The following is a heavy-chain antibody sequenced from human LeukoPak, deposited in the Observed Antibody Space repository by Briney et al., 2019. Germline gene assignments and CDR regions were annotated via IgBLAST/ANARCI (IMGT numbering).Heavy chain of an antibody. V-gene: IGHV1-2*02. CDR2: INPNSGGT. CDR3: ARDRYCSSTSCYSFPNNWFDP. J-gene: IGHJ5*02. CDR1: GYTFTGYY. Sequence: GASVKVSCKASGYTFTGYYMHWVRQAPGQGLEWMGWINPNSGGTNYAQKFQGRVTMTRDTSISTAYMELSRLRSDDTAVYYCARDRYCSSTSCYSFPNNWFDPWGQGTLVTVSS. D-gene: IGHD2-2*01.